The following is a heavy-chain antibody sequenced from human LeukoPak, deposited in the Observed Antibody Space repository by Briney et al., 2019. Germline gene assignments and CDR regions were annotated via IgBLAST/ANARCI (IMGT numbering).Heavy chain of an antibody. CDR2: ISAYNGNT. Sequence: GASVTVSCKASGYTFTSYGISWVRQAPGQGLEWMGWISAYNGNTNYAQKLQGRVTMTTDTSTSTAYMELRSLRSDDTAVYYCARVDLVGATWPHFDYWGQGTLVTGSS. CDR1: GYTFTSYG. D-gene: IGHD1-26*01. V-gene: IGHV1-18*01. CDR3: ARVDLVGATWPHFDY. J-gene: IGHJ4*02.